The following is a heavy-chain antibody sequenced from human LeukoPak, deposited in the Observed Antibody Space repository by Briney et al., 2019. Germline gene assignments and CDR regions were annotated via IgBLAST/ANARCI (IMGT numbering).Heavy chain of an antibody. D-gene: IGHD3-22*01. J-gene: IGHJ4*02. V-gene: IGHV3-21*01. CDR1: GFTFSSYS. CDR2: ISSSSSYI. Sequence: GGSLRLSCAASGFTFSSYSMNWVRQAPGKGLEWVSSISSSSSYIYYADSVKGRFTISRDNAKNSLYLQMNSLRAEDTAAYYCASYYYYDSSGYYRGVYWGQGTLVTVSS. CDR3: ASYYYYDSSGYYRGVY.